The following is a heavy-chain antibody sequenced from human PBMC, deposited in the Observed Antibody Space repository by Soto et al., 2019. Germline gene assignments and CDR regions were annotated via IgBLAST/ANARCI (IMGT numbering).Heavy chain of an antibody. J-gene: IGHJ6*02. CDR3: ARARAQLVLRYFSYYYGMDV. D-gene: IGHD3-9*01. CDR2: INHSGST. Sequence: SETLSLTCAVYCGSFSGYYWSWIRQPPGKGLEWIGEINHSGSTNYNPSLKSRVTISVDTSKNQFSLKLSSVTAADTAVYYCARARAQLVLRYFSYYYGMDVWGQGTTVTVSS. CDR1: CGSFSGYY. V-gene: IGHV4-34*01.